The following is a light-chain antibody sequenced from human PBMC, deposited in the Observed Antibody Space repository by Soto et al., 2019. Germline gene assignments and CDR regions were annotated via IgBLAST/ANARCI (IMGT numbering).Light chain of an antibody. CDR1: QSVLYSSNNKNY. Sequence: DIVMTQSPDSLAVSLGERATINCKSSQSVLYSSNNKNYLAWYQQRPGQPPKLLIYGASTRESGVPDQFSGSGSGTDFTLTITSLQAEDVAVYYCQQYESTPPTFGQGTKLEIK. CDR3: QQYESTPPT. J-gene: IGKJ2*01. CDR2: GAS. V-gene: IGKV4-1*01.